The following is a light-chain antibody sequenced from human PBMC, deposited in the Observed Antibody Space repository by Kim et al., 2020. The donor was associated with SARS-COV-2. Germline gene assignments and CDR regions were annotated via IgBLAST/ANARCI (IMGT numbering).Light chain of an antibody. CDR2: AAS. CDR1: QTISNK. V-gene: IGKV3-15*01. J-gene: IGKJ4*01. Sequence: LSPGARATLSCRASQTISNKLAWYQQKGGQAPRLLIYAASTGVTGLPARFSGSGSGTEFTLTISSLQSEDFAAYFCQQYTEWPLTFGGGTKVDIK. CDR3: QQYTEWPLT.